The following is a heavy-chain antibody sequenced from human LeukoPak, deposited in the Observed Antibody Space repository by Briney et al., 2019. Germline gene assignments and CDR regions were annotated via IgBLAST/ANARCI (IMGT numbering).Heavy chain of an antibody. CDR1: GGSISSYY. CDR2: IYYSGST. J-gene: IGHJ6*02. D-gene: IGHD3-10*01. V-gene: IGHV4-59*01. Sequence: SETLSLTCTVSGGSISSYYWSWIRQPPGKGLDRIGYIYYSGSTNYNPSLKSRVTISVDTSKNQFSLKLSSVTAADTAVYYCARWEVRGVHYYYGMDVWGQGTTVTVSS. CDR3: ARWEVRGVHYYYGMDV.